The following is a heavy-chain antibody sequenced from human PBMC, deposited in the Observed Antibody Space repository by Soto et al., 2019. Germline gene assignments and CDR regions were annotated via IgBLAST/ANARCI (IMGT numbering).Heavy chain of an antibody. CDR2: IYYNGNT. CDR1: GVSISSSY. CDR3: AREERGSPGGDY. V-gene: IGHV4-59*01. Sequence: SETLSLTCTVSGVSISSSYWSWIRQAPGKGLEWIAYIYYNGNTNYNPSLKSRATISLDVSKSQFSLKLTSVTAADTAVYYCAREERGSPGGDYWGQGTLVTVSS. J-gene: IGHJ4*02. D-gene: IGHD2-15*01.